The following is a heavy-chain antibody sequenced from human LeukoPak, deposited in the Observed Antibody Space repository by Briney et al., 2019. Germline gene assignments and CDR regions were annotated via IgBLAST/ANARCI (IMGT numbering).Heavy chain of an antibody. D-gene: IGHD6-13*01. Sequence: GGSLRLSRAASGFTFSSYWMSWVRQAPGKGLEWVSAISGSGDNNDNTYYADSVKGQFTISRDNSKNTPYLQMSSLRAEDAAVYYCAKSGSTSWYLDYWGQGTLVTVSS. J-gene: IGHJ4*02. CDR1: GFTFSSYW. CDR3: AKSGSTSWYLDY. V-gene: IGHV3-23*01. CDR2: ISGSGDNNDNT.